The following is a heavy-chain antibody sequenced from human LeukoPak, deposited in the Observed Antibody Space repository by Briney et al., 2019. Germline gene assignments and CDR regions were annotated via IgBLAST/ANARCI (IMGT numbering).Heavy chain of an antibody. J-gene: IGHJ4*02. V-gene: IGHV4-59*01. CDR3: ARGTDFGVVYYYFDY. CDR1: GGSISSYY. CDR2: IYYSGST. D-gene: IGHD3-3*01. Sequence: NPSETLSLTCTVSGGSISSYYWSWIRQPPGKGLEWIGHIYYSGSTNYNPSLKSRVTISVDTSKNQFSLKLSSVTAADTAVYYCARGTDFGVVYYYFDYWGQGTLVTVSS.